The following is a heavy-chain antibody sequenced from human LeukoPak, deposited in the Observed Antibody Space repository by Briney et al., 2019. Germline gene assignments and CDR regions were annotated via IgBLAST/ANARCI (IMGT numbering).Heavy chain of an antibody. CDR2: IFPSGGEI. Sequence: GRSLRPSCEASGFTFSTFAMIWVRQPPGQGLEWVSSIFPSGGEIHYADSVKGRFTISRDNSKNTLYLQMNSLRAEDMALYYCAKDRGPGGSYWVALDYWGQGTLVTVSS. CDR3: AKDRGPGGSYWVALDY. J-gene: IGHJ4*02. D-gene: IGHD1-26*01. CDR1: GFTFSTFA. V-gene: IGHV3-23*01.